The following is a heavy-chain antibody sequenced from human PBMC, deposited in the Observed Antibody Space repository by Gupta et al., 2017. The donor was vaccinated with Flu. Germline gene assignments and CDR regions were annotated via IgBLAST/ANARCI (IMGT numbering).Heavy chain of an antibody. V-gene: IGHV3-23*01. CDR3: AKDVGDGGDCCPFDH. D-gene: IGHD2-21*02. Sequence: EVQLLESGGDLVQSGGSLRLSCAASGFTLSRYAMTWVRQAPGKGLEWVASITGRSATTYYTDSVNGRFTVSRDHSLNTLYLEMNTLRAEDTALYFCAKDVGDGGDCCPFDHWGQGTLVSASS. J-gene: IGHJ4*02. CDR2: ITGRSATT. CDR1: GFTLSRYA.